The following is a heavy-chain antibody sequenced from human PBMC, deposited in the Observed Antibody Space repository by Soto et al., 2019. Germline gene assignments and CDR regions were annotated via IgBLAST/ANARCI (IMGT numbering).Heavy chain of an antibody. V-gene: IGHV4-30-4*01. D-gene: IGHD2-15*01. CDR1: GGSISSGDYY. Sequence: QVQLQESGPGLVKPSQTLSLTCTVSGGSISSGDYYWSWIRQPPGKGLEWIGYIYYSGSTYYNPSLKSRVTISVDTSKNQFSLKLSSVTAADTAVYYCARDDPRSGGGGSLNWFDPWGQGTLVTVSS. CDR2: IYYSGST. CDR3: ARDDPRSGGGGSLNWFDP. J-gene: IGHJ5*02.